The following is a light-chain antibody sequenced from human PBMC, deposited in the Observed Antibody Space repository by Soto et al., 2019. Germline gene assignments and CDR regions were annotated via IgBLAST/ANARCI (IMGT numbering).Light chain of an antibody. CDR1: QGIRND. CDR2: AAS. Sequence: DIQMTQSPSSLSASVGDRVTITCRASQGIRNDLGWYQQKPGQAPKRLIYAASSLQSGVPSRFSCGGPGSEFTLTISSLQPEDFSSYYCLHHNSYPPIFTFGAGTKVDIK. V-gene: IGKV1-17*01. J-gene: IGKJ3*01. CDR3: LHHNSYPPIFT.